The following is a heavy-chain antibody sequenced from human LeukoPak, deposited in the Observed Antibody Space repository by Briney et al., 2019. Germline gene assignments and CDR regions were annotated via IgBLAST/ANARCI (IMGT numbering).Heavy chain of an antibody. CDR2: ISYDGSNK. CDR1: GFTFSSYA. Sequence: PGGSLRLSCAASGFTFSSYAITWVRQPPGKWLEWVAVISYDGSNKYSPDSVKGRFTISRDKSNNMLYLQMNSLRAEDTAVYYCARSGGFGFYYYYYMDVWGKGTTVTVSS. V-gene: IGHV3-30*04. CDR3: ARSGGFGFYYYYYMDV. J-gene: IGHJ6*03. D-gene: IGHD5-12*01.